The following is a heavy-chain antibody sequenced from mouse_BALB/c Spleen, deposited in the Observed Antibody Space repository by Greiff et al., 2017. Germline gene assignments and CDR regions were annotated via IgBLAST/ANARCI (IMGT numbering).Heavy chain of an antibody. CDR3: ARYDGYYGFAY. J-gene: IGHJ3*01. V-gene: IGHV1S81*02. Sequence: QLQQPGAELVKPGASVKLSCKASGYTFTSYWMHWVKQRPGQGLEWIGEINPSNGRTNYNEKFKSKATLTVDKSSSTAYMQLSSLTSEDSAVYYCARYDGYYGFAYWGQETLVTVSA. CDR1: GYTFTSYW. CDR2: INPSNGRT. D-gene: IGHD2-3*01.